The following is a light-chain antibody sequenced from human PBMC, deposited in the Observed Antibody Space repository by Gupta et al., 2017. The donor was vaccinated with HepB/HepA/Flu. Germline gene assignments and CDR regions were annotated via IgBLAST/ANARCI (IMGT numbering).Light chain of an antibody. CDR2: RNN. V-gene: IGLV1-47*01. Sequence: SVLPPPPSASRPHGQRVTISCSGSSSNLGSNYVYWFQQHPGTTPNLLIYRNNQRPSGGPDRVSGSKSGSSAALAISGLRAEEEADYYSDAWEDSRSGRGVFGGGTKLTVL. CDR3: DAWEDSRSGRGV. CDR1: SSNLGSNY. J-gene: IGLJ3*02.